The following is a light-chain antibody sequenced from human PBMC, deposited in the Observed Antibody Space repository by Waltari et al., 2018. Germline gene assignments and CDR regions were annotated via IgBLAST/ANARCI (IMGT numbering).Light chain of an antibody. V-gene: IGKV1-5*03. CDR1: QSINNW. J-gene: IGKJ4*01. CDR2: KAS. CDR3: QHYITYPYT. Sequence: DIQMTQSPSTLSASVGDRVTITCRASQSINNWLAWYQQKPGKAPEPLIYKASSLESGVPSRLSGSGAGTEFNLTISSLQPDDFATYYCQHYITYPYTFGGGTQVEIK.